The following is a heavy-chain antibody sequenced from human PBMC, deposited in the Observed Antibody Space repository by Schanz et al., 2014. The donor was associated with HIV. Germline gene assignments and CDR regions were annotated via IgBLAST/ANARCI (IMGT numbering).Heavy chain of an antibody. V-gene: IGHV3-7*03. D-gene: IGHD3-22*01. CDR2: VNQDGSVK. CDR3: ARTVPRYDSSGSYPDAFDI. CDR1: GFTLSGFW. J-gene: IGHJ3*02. Sequence: EVQLVESGGGLVQPGGSLRLSCAASGFTLSGFWMSWVRQAPGKGLEWVANVNQDGSVKYYVDSVKGRFTISRDNANNSLYLQMNSLRAEDTAVYYCARTVPRYDSSGSYPDAFDIWGQGTMVTVSS.